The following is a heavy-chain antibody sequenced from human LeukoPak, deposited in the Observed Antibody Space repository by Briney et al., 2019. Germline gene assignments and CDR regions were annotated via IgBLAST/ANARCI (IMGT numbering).Heavy chain of an antibody. V-gene: IGHV3-30-3*01. J-gene: IGHJ5*02. Sequence: GGSLRLSCAASGSTFSSYAMHWVRQAPGKGLEWVAVISYDGSNKYYADSVKGRFTISRDNSKNTLYLQMNSLRAEDTAVYYCARDRRYCSSTSCPVNWFDPWGQGTLVTVSS. D-gene: IGHD2-2*01. CDR1: GSTFSSYA. CDR3: ARDRRYCSSTSCPVNWFDP. CDR2: ISYDGSNK.